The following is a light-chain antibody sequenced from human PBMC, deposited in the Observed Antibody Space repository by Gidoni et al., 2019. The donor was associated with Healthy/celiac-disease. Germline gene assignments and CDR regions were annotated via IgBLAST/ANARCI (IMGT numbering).Light chain of an antibody. Sequence: EIVLTQSPATLSLSPGERATLSCRASQSVSSYVAWYQQKPGQAPRLLIYDASNRSTGIPARFSGSGSGTDFTLTISSLEPEDFAVYYCQQRSNWPPVSITFGQGTRLEIK. CDR3: QQRSNWPPVSIT. V-gene: IGKV3-11*01. CDR1: QSVSSY. J-gene: IGKJ5*01. CDR2: DAS.